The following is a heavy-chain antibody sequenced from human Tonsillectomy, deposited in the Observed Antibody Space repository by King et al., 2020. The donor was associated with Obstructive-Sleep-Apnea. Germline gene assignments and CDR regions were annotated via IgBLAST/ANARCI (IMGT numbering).Heavy chain of an antibody. Sequence: QLVQSGGGVVQPGRSLRLSCAASGFTFSRYGMHWVRQAPGKGLEWVAVIRYDGNNIYYADSGRGRFTISRYNSKNTLYLQMSGLRAEDTAVYYCAKDADREYFDEDAFDIWGQGTMVTVSS. CDR1: GFTFSRYG. D-gene: IGHD3-9*01. CDR3: AKDADREYFDEDAFDI. CDR2: IRYDGNNI. J-gene: IGHJ3*02. V-gene: IGHV3-33*06.